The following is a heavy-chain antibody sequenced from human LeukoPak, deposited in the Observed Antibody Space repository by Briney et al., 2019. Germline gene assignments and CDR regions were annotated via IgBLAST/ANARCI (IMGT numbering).Heavy chain of an antibody. D-gene: IGHD3-3*01. CDR1: GGSISSYY. J-gene: IGHJ6*03. CDR3: ARDRAAQLSDFWSGYYYYYYMDV. CDR2: IYTSGST. Sequence: SETLSLTCTVSGGSISSYYWSWIRQPAGKGLEWIGRIYTSGSTNYNPSLKSRVTMSVDTSKNQFSLKLSSVTAADTAVYYCARDRAAQLSDFWSGYYYYYYMDVWGKGTTVTVSS. V-gene: IGHV4-4*07.